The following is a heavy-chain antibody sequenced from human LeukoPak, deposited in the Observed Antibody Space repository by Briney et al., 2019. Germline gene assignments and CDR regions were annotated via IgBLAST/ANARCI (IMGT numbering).Heavy chain of an antibody. CDR3: AKRGVVIRVILVGFHKEAYYFDS. Sequence: GGSLRLSCAVSGITLSNHGMSWVRQAPGKGLEWVAGISGSGGGTNYADSVKGRFTISRDNNKNTLYLQMNSLRAEDTAVYFCAKRGVVIRVILVGFHKEAYYFDSWGQGALVTVSS. CDR1: GITLSNHG. J-gene: IGHJ4*02. V-gene: IGHV3-23*01. CDR2: ISGSGGGT. D-gene: IGHD3-22*01.